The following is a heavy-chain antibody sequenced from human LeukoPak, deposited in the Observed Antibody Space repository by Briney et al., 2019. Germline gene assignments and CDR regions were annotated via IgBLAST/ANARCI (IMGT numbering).Heavy chain of an antibody. CDR2: ISGSGGST. Sequence: GGSLRLSCAASGITFSSYPMTWVRQAPGKGLEWVSTISGSGGSTCYADSVKGRFTISRDNAKNTLSLQMSSLRAEDTAVYYCAKEGSSGWIPTRHFDHWGLGTLVTVSS. J-gene: IGHJ4*02. CDR3: AKEGSSGWIPTRHFDH. V-gene: IGHV3-23*01. D-gene: IGHD6-19*01. CDR1: GITFSSYP.